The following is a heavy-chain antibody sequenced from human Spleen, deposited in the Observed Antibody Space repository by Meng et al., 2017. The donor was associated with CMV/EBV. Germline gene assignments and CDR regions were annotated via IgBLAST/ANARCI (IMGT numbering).Heavy chain of an antibody. D-gene: IGHD3-22*01. CDR3: AKAPSYDSSGYYFGH. V-gene: IGHV3-21*04. CDR2: ISSTGTYM. J-gene: IGHJ4*02. CDR1: GITFSRYS. Sequence: GESLKISCVASGITFSRYSMNWVRQAPGKGLEWVSSISSTGTYMYYADSVKGRFTISRDNAKNSLFLQMNSLRPEDTALYYCAKAPSYDSSGYYFGHWGQGTLVTVSS.